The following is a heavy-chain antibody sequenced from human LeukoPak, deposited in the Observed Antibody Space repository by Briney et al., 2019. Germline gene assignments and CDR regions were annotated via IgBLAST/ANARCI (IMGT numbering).Heavy chain of an antibody. D-gene: IGHD7-27*01. J-gene: IGHJ4*02. Sequence: SGPTLVKATQSLTLTCTFSGFSLSTSGVGVGWICQPPGKALEWLALIYWDDDKRYSPSLKSRLTITKDTSKNQVVLTMTNMDPVDTATYYCAHSGDARPFDYWGQGTLVTVSS. CDR1: GFSLSTSGVG. V-gene: IGHV2-5*02. CDR3: AHSGDARPFDY. CDR2: IYWDDDK.